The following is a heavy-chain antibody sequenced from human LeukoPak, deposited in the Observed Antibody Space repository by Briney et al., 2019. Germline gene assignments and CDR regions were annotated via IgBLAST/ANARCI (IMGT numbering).Heavy chain of an antibody. CDR2: ISGSGGST. D-gene: IGHD3-10*01. V-gene: IGHV3-23*01. CDR1: GFTFSSYA. J-gene: IGHJ4*02. Sequence: GGSLRLSCAASGFTFSSYAVSWVRQAPGKGLEWVSAISGSGGSTYYADSVKGRFTISRDNSKNTLYLQMNSLRAEDAAVYYCAKFPGGSGSYYYDYWGQGTLVTVSS. CDR3: AKFPGGSGSYYYDY.